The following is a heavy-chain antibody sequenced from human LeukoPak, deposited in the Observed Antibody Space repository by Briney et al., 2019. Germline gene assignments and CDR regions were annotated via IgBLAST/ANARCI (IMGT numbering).Heavy chain of an antibody. J-gene: IGHJ5*02. CDR1: GGSISSSNW. V-gene: IGHV4-4*02. CDR2: IYHSGST. Sequence: SETLSLTCAVSGGSISSSNWWSWVRQPPGKGLEWIGEIYHSGSTNYNPSLKSRVTISVDKSKNQFSLKLSSVTAAATAVYYCARFIAAAGKVDPWGQGTLVTVSS. D-gene: IGHD6-13*01. CDR3: ARFIAAAGKVDP.